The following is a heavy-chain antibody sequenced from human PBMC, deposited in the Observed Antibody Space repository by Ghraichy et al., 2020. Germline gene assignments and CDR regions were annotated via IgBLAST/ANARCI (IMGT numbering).Heavy chain of an antibody. V-gene: IGHV3-64D*06. D-gene: IGHD5-18*01. CDR3: VKDASSTGYSYGPLDY. CDR2: ISRNGDVT. CDR1: GFAFSTYA. J-gene: IGHJ4*02. Sequence: GETLNISCSASGFAFSTYAVHWVRQAPGKAPEYISTISRNGDVTYYADSVRDRSTISRDNSKNSLYLELRSLRTEDTAMYYCVKDASSTGYSYGPLDYWGQGTLVTVSS.